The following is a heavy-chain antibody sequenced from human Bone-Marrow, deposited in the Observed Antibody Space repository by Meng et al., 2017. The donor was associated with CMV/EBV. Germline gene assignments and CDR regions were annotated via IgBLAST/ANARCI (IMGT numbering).Heavy chain of an antibody. D-gene: IGHD4-11*01. V-gene: IGHV1-2*02. CDR1: GYTFNGYY. Sequence: ASVKVSCKASGYTFNGYYMFWVRQAPGQGLEWMGWINPNNGDTNYAQKFQGRATMTRDTSTSTVYMELSSLRSEDTAVYYCARVWGYSNYLYYYYGMDVWGQGTTVTGSS. J-gene: IGHJ6*02. CDR2: INPNNGDT. CDR3: ARVWGYSNYLYYYYGMDV.